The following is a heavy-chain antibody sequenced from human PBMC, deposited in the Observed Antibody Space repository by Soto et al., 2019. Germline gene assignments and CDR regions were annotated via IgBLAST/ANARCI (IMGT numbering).Heavy chain of an antibody. CDR3: AREDSSSWAFDY. J-gene: IGHJ4*02. V-gene: IGHV3-30-3*01. CDR1: GFTFSSYA. Sequence: QVQLVESGGGVVQPGRSLRLSCAASGFTFSSYAMHWVRQAPGKGLEWVAVISYDGSNKYYADSVKGRFTISRDNSNNTLHLQMNSLRAEDTAVYYCAREDSSSWAFDYWGQGTLVTVSS. CDR2: ISYDGSNK. D-gene: IGHD6-13*01.